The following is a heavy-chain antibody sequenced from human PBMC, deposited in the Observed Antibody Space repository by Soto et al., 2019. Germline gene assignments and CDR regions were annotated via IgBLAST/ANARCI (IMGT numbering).Heavy chain of an antibody. CDR2: ISGSGGST. D-gene: IGHD6-6*01. Sequence: EVQLLESGGGLVQPGGSLRLSCAASGFTFSSYAMSWVRQAPGKGLEWVSAISGSGGSTYYTDSVKGRFTISRDNSKNTLYLQMNSLRAEDTAVYYCAKDRIAAVSSPDYWGQGTLVTVSS. CDR1: GFTFSSYA. CDR3: AKDRIAAVSSPDY. V-gene: IGHV3-23*01. J-gene: IGHJ4*02.